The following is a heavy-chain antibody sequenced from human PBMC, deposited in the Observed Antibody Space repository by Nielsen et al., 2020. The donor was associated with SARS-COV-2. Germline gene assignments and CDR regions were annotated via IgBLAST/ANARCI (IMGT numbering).Heavy chain of an antibody. V-gene: IGHV4-34*01. CDR3: ARQRDLDYGMDV. CDR1: GGSFSGYY. J-gene: IGHJ6*02. Sequence: SETLSLTCAVYGGSFSGYYWSWIRQPPGKGLEWIGEINHSGSTNYNPSLKSRVTISVDTSKNQFSLKLTSVTAADTAVYYCARQRDLDYGMDVWGQGTTVTVSS. CDR2: INHSGST.